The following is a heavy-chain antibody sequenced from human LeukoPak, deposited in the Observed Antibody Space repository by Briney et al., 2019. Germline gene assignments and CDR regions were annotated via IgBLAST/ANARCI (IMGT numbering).Heavy chain of an antibody. J-gene: IGHJ4*02. CDR1: GGSISSNSYS. CDR3: ARHSYYGSGIYSPFDY. Sequence: PSETPSLTCTVSGGSISSNSYSRGWIRQPPGKGLEWIGTIDYSGSTYYNPSLKSRVTISVDTSENQFSLRLTSVTAADTAVYYCARHSYYGSGIYSPFDYWGQGILVTVSS. D-gene: IGHD3-10*01. V-gene: IGHV4-39*01. CDR2: IDYSGST.